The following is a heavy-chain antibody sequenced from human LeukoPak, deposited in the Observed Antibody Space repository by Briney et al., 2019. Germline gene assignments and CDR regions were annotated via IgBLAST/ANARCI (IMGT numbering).Heavy chain of an antibody. D-gene: IGHD3-22*01. CDR3: ARASADSAFNAFDI. CDR2: IYSGGST. J-gene: IGHJ3*02. Sequence: GGSLRLSCAASGFTVSSNYMSWVRQAPGKGLEWVSVIYSGGSTYYADSVKGRFTISRDNSKNTLYLQMNSLRAEDTAVYYCARASADSAFNAFDIWGQGTMVTVSS. CDR1: GFTVSSNY. V-gene: IGHV3-53*01.